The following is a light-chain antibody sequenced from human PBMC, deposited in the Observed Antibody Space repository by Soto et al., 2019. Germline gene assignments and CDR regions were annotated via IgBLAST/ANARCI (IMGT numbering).Light chain of an antibody. V-gene: IGLV1-44*01. J-gene: IGLJ2*01. CDR1: SSNIGSNT. CDR3: ATWDDSLNGPGVV. CDR2: SNN. Sequence: QPVLTQPPSASGTPGQRVTISCSGRSSNIGSNTINWYQQLPGTAPKLLIYSNNLRPSGVPDRFSGSKSGTSASLAISGLQSEDEADYYCATWDDSLNGPGVVFGGGTKVTVL.